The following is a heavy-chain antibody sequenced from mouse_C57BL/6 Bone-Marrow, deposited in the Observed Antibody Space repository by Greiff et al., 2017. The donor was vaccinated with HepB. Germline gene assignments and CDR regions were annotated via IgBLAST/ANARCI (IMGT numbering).Heavy chain of an antibody. V-gene: IGHV1-50*01. CDR2: IDPSDSYT. J-gene: IGHJ4*01. CDR3: ATRQLRLRDYYAMDY. D-gene: IGHD3-2*02. CDR1: GYTFTSYW. Sequence: QVQLQQPGAELVKPGASVKLSCKASGYTFTSYWMQWVKQRPGQGLEWIGEIDPSDSYTNYNQKFKGKATLTVDTSSSTAYMQLSSLTSEDSAVYYCATRQLRLRDYYAMDYWGQGTSVTVSS.